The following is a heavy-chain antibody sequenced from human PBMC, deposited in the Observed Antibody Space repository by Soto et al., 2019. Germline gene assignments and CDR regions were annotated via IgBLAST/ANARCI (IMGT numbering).Heavy chain of an antibody. CDR2: IDYSGST. Sequence: SETLSLTCTVSSAPVSSSTYTWGWIRQPPWEGLEWIGSIDYSGSTYYNPSLNSRVTVSVDTSKNQFSLKVTSVTAADTAVYYCARLHGYCISSSCHGHYAMDVWGQGTTVT. CDR1: SAPVSSSTYT. V-gene: IGHV4-39*01. CDR3: ARLHGYCISSSCHGHYAMDV. J-gene: IGHJ6*02. D-gene: IGHD2-2*01.